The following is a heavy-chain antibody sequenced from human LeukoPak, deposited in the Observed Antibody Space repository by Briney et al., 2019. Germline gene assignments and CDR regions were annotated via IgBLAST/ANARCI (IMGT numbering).Heavy chain of an antibody. V-gene: IGHV4-59*12. CDR3: ARSRIQGWFDP. J-gene: IGHJ5*02. CDR2: IYHSGST. Sequence: SETLSLTCTVSGGSISSYYWSWIRQPPGKGLEWIGYIYHSGSTYYNPSLKSRVTISVDRSKNQFSLKLSSVTAADTAVYYCARSRIQGWFDPWGQGTLVTVSS. CDR1: GGSISSYY.